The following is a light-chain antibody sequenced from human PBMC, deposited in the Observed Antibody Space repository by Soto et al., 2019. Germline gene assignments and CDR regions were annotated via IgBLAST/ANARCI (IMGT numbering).Light chain of an antibody. CDR3: QQYGSSTPGYT. V-gene: IGKV3D-20*01. Sequence: EIVLTQSPATLSFSPEERATLSCGAGQSVSTSYLAWYQQKPALAPRLLIYDASSRATGITDRFSSSGSRTDFTLTISKLEADDFAVYYCQQYGSSTPGYTFGQVTKLEIK. CDR1: QSVSTSY. CDR2: DAS. J-gene: IGKJ2*01.